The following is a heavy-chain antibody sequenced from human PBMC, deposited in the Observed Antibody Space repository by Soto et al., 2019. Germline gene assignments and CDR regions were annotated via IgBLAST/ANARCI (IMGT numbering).Heavy chain of an antibody. CDR2: IKSKTDGGTT. V-gene: IGHV3-15*01. CDR1: GFTFSNAW. Sequence: GGSLRLSCAASGFTFSNAWMSWVRQAPGKGLEWVGRIKSKTDGGTTDYAAPVKGRFTISRDDSKTTLYLQMNSLKTEATAVYYCTAFIVGATEYFQHWGQGTLVTVSS. D-gene: IGHD1-26*01. J-gene: IGHJ1*01. CDR3: TAFIVGATEYFQH.